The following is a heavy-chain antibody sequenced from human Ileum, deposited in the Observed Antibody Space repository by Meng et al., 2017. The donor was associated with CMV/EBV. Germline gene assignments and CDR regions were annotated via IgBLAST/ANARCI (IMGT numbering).Heavy chain of an antibody. J-gene: IGHJ4*02. CDR3: AREMGAHDY. CDR2: TYYRSKWYD. Sequence: QVQLQQSGPGLVKPSPTLSLTCASSGDSVSSNIAAWSWIMQSPSRGLEWLGRTYYRSKWYDDYAVSVKSRVTITPDTSKNQFSLHLNSVSPEDTAIYFCAREMGAHDYWGQGTLVTVSS. CDR1: GDSVSSNIAA. V-gene: IGHV6-1*01. D-gene: IGHD4/OR15-4a*01.